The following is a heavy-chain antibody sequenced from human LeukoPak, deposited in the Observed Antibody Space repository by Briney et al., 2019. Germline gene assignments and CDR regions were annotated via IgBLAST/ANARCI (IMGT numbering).Heavy chain of an antibody. CDR3: ARGGYSFDY. D-gene: IGHD5-12*01. J-gene: IGHJ4*02. Sequence: GGSLRLSCAASGFTFGAYAMSWVRQAPGKGLEWVSSISGSGDRTYYTDSVKGRFTISRDNAKNTLSLQMNSLRVEDTAVYYCARGGYSFDYLGQGTLVTVSS. V-gene: IGHV3-23*01. CDR1: GFTFGAYA. CDR2: ISGSGDRT.